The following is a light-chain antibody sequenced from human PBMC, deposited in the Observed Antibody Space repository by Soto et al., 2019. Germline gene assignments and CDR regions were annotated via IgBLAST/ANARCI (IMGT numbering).Light chain of an antibody. CDR2: SNN. CDR3: AAWDDSLNGYV. Sequence: QSVLTQPPSASGTPGQRVTISCSGSSPNIGRNTVNWYQQLPGTAPKLLIYSNNQRPSGVPDRFSGSQSGTSASLAISGLQSEEEAEYYCAAWDDSLNGYVLGTGTKVTVL. V-gene: IGLV1-44*01. J-gene: IGLJ1*01. CDR1: SPNIGRNT.